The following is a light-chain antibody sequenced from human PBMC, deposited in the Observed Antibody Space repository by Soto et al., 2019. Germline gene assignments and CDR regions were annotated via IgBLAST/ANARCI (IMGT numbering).Light chain of an antibody. CDR1: QSVSSSS. J-gene: IGKJ2*01. CDR2: AAS. Sequence: EIVLTQSPGALSLSPGERATLSCRTSQSVSSSSLAWYNQKPGQAPRLLIYAASSRATGTPDRFSGSGSGTDFTLTISRLEPEYVAVYYCQHYGSSTGYTFGQGTKV. V-gene: IGKV3-20*01. CDR3: QHYGSSTGYT.